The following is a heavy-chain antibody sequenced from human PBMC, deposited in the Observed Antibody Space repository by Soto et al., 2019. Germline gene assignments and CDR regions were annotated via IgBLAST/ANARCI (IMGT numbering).Heavy chain of an antibody. V-gene: IGHV1-46*03. CDR3: ASDCSGGSCYSSEYFQH. J-gene: IGHJ1*01. Sequence: GASVKVSCKASGYTFTSYYMHWVRQAPGQGLEWMGIINPSGGSTSYAQKFQGRVTMTRDTSTSTVYMELSSLRSEDTAVYYCASDCSGGSCYSSEYFQHWGQGTLVTVSS. D-gene: IGHD2-15*01. CDR1: GYTFTSYY. CDR2: INPSGGST.